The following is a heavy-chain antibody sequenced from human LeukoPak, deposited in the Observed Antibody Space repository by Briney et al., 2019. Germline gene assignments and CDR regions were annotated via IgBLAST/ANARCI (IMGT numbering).Heavy chain of an antibody. J-gene: IGHJ4*02. V-gene: IGHV3-21*01. Sequence: NPGGSLRLSCAASGFTFSSYSMNWVRQAPGKGLEWVSSISSSSSYIYYADSVKGRFTISRDNAKNSLYLQMSSLRAEDTAVYYCARDLQYYDSSGYHNFDYWGQGTLVTISS. CDR3: ARDLQYYDSSGYHNFDY. CDR1: GFTFSSYS. CDR2: ISSSSSYI. D-gene: IGHD3-22*01.